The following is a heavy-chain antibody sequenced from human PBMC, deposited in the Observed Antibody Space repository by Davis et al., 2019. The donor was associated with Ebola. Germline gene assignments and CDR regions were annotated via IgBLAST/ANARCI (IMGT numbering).Heavy chain of an antibody. CDR1: GYTFTSYG. Sequence: ASVKVSCKASGYTFTSYGISWVRQAPGQGLEWMGWFSAYNGNTNYAQKLQGRVTMTTDTSTSTAYMEVGSLRSDDTAVYYCARAQFPTTSDHWGQGTLVTVSS. CDR3: ARAQFPTTSDH. V-gene: IGHV1-18*04. CDR2: FSAYNGNT. D-gene: IGHD1-1*01. J-gene: IGHJ4*02.